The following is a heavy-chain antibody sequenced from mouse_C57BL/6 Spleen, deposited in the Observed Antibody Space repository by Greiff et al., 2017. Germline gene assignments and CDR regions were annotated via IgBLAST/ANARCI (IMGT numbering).Heavy chain of an antibody. CDR3: TRDQMGLRLSYAMDY. D-gene: IGHD2-4*01. J-gene: IGHJ4*01. V-gene: IGHV5-9-1*02. CDR2: ISSGGDYI. CDR1: GFTFSSYA. Sequence: EVQRVESGEGLVKPGGSLKLSCAASGFTFSSYAMSWVRQTPEKRLEWVAYISSGGDYIYYADTVKGRFTISRDNARNTLYLQMSSLKSEDTAMYYCTRDQMGLRLSYAMDYWGQGTSVTVSS.